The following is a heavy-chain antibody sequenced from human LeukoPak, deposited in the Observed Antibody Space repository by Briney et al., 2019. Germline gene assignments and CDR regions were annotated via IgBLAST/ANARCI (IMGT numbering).Heavy chain of an antibody. CDR1: GYAFTSYG. Sequence: ASVKVSCKASGYAFTSYGISWVRKAPGQALEWMGWISAYNGNTNYAQKLQGRVTMTTDTSTSTAYMELRSLRSDDTAVYYCARQIRYCTNGVCYRWFDPWGQGTLVTVSS. CDR2: ISAYNGNT. J-gene: IGHJ5*02. CDR3: ARQIRYCTNGVCYRWFDP. D-gene: IGHD2-8*01. V-gene: IGHV1-18*01.